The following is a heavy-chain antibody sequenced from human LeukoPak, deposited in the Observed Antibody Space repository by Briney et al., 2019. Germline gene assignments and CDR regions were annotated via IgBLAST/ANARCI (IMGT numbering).Heavy chain of an antibody. CDR3: ASKGYSSSWYLTRDWYFDL. CDR2: IKQDGSEK. V-gene: IGHV3-7*01. D-gene: IGHD6-13*01. J-gene: IGHJ2*01. Sequence: GGSLRLSCAASGFTFSSYWMSWVRQAPGKGLEWAADIKQDGSEKYYVDSVKGRFTISRDNAKNSLYLQMNSLRAEDTAVYYCASKGYSSSWYLTRDWYFDLWGRGTLVTVSS. CDR1: GFTFSSYW.